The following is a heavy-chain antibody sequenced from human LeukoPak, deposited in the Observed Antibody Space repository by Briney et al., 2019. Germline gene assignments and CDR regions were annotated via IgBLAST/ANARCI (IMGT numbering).Heavy chain of an antibody. Sequence: SVTVSCKVSARTLSSYATSWVRQAPGQGLEWMGGIIPIFGTANYAKKFQGRVTITADESTSTAYMELSSLRSEDTAVYYCARSGVRYCSSTSCPYSYGRSVWFDPWGQGTLVTVSS. V-gene: IGHV1-69*01. D-gene: IGHD2-2*01. CDR3: ARSGVRYCSSTSCPYSYGRSVWFDP. CDR2: IIPIFGTA. J-gene: IGHJ5*02. CDR1: ARTLSSYA.